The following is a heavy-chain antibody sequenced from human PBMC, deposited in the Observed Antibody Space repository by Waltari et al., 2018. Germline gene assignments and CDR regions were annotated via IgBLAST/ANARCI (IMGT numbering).Heavy chain of an antibody. Sequence: QVQLVQSGAEVKKPGASVKVSCKASGYTFTGYYMHWVRQAPGQGLEWMGWINPNSGGTNYAQKFQGWVTITRDTSASTAYMELSSLRSEDTAVYYCARDPGEWPRSHWFDPWGQGTLVTVSS. D-gene: IGHD3-10*01. CDR1: GYTFTGYY. CDR3: ARDPGEWPRSHWFDP. CDR2: INPNSGGT. V-gene: IGHV1-2*04. J-gene: IGHJ5*02.